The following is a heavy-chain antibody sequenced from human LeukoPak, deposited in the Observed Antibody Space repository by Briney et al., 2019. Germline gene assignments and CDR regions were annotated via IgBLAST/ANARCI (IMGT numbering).Heavy chain of an antibody. J-gene: IGHJ3*02. CDR3: ARGRITYYYDSSGYSSGNAFDI. D-gene: IGHD3-22*01. CDR2: IYSGGST. Sequence: PGRSLRLSCAASGFTVSSNYMSWVRQAPGKGLEWVSVIYSGGSTYYADSVKGRFTISRDNSKNTLYLQMNSLRAEDTAVYYCARGRITYYYDSSGYSSGNAFDIWGQGTMVTVSS. V-gene: IGHV3-53*01. CDR1: GFTVSSNY.